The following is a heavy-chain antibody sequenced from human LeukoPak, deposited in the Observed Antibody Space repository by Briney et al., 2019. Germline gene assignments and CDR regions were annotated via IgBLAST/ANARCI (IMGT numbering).Heavy chain of an antibody. D-gene: IGHD6-13*01. CDR3: ARDGSSSQTGWFDP. Sequence: GGSLRLSCAASGFTFSSYSVNWVRQAPGQGLEWVSSISSSSTYIYYADSVKGRFTLSRDNAKNSLYLQMNSLRAEDTAVYYCARDGSSSQTGWFDPWGQGTLVTVSS. CDR2: ISSSSTYI. CDR1: GFTFSSYS. J-gene: IGHJ5*02. V-gene: IGHV3-21*01.